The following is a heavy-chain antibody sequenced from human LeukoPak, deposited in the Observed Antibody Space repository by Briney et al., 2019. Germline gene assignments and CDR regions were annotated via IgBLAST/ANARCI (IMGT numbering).Heavy chain of an antibody. CDR1: GYTFTIYG. Sequence: ASVKVSFKASGYTFTIYGISWVRQAPGQGLEWVGWISAYNGNTNYAQKLQGRVTMTTDTSTSTAYMELRSLRSEDTAVYYCARGALYGEYVEDYWGQGTLVTVSS. V-gene: IGHV1-18*01. J-gene: IGHJ4*02. D-gene: IGHD4-17*01. CDR3: ARGALYGEYVEDY. CDR2: ISAYNGNT.